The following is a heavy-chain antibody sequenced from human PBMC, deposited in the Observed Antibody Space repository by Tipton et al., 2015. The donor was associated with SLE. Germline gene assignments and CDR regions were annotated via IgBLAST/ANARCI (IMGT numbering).Heavy chain of an antibody. CDR3: ARDFGNWNYGSAFDS. CDR2: ISAYNGNT. D-gene: IGHD1-7*01. J-gene: IGHJ3*02. Sequence: QSGAEGKKPGASVKVSCKASGYTFTSYGISWVRQAPGQGLEWMGWISAYNGNTNYAQKLQGRVTMTTDTSTSTAYMELRSLRSEDTAVYYCARDFGNWNYGSAFDSWGQGTMVTVSS. V-gene: IGHV1-18*01. CDR1: GYTFTSYG.